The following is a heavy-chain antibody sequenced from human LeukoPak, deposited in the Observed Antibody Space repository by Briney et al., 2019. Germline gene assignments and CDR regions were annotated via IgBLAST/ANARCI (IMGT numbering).Heavy chain of an antibody. CDR1: GFTFSSNT. V-gene: IGHV3-64*04. CDR2: ISSNGGST. D-gene: IGHD3-22*01. J-gene: IGHJ4*02. CDR3: AKPYDTSGNYWAPFDY. Sequence: PGGSLRLSCSASGFTFSSNTMFWVRQAPGKGPEYVSAISSNGGSTNYADSVKGRFTISRDNSKTTLYLQMNSLRAEDTAIYYCAKPYDTSGNYWAPFDYWGQGTLVTVSS.